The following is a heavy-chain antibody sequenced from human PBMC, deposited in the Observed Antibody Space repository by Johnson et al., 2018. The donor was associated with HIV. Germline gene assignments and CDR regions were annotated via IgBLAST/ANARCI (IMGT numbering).Heavy chain of an antibody. Sequence: QMLLVESGGGVVQPGRSLRLSCAASGFTFSSYGMHWVRQTPGKGLQWVAAIWYDGNKKYYADSVKGRFSVSRANSKNTMYLQMNSLRADDTAMYYCAKSPAKDHGGNSGAFATWGQGTMVTVSS. CDR2: IWYDGNKK. J-gene: IGHJ3*02. D-gene: IGHD4-23*01. CDR3: AKSPAKDHGGNSGAFAT. CDR1: GFTFSSYG. V-gene: IGHV3-33*06.